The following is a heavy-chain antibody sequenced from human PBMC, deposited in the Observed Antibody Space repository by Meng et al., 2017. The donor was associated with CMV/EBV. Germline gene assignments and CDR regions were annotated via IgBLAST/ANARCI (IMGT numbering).Heavy chain of an antibody. CDR2: INPNSGGT. V-gene: IGHV1-2*02. CDR3: ARLGSTDDY. J-gene: IGHJ4*02. D-gene: IGHD2-15*01. CDR1: GYTCTGYY. Sequence: QVQLVQCVGEVKTSRASVKGSCNASGYTCTGYYMHWVRQAPGQVREWMGWINPNSGGTNYAQKFQGRVTMTRDTSISTAYMELSRLRSDDTAVYYCARLGSTDDYWGQGTLVTVSS.